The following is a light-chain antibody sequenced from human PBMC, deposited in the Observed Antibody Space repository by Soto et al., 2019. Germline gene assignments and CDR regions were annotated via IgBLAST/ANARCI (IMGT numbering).Light chain of an antibody. Sequence: DIQMTRPPASLFPSVGDRVTLPCRESQAIRSDLGWYQQKPGRAPKRLMFAASRLQSGVPSRFSGRGSGTEFTLTISSLQPEDFATYYCLQHNTYPRAFGQGTKVEMK. CDR1: QAIRSD. J-gene: IGKJ1*01. V-gene: IGKV1-17*01. CDR3: LQHNTYPRA. CDR2: AAS.